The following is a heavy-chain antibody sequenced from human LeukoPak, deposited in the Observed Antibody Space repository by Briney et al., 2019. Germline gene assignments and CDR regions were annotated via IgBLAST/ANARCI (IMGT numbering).Heavy chain of an antibody. V-gene: IGHV3-30*18. CDR1: GFTFSSYS. D-gene: IGHD6-13*01. CDR2: ISYDGSNK. CDR3: AKDGEVGSSWPNYFDY. J-gene: IGHJ4*02. Sequence: GGSLRLSCAASGFTFSSYSMNWVRQAPGKGLEWVAVISYDGSNKYYADSVKGRFTISRDNSKNTLYLQMNSLRAEDTAVYYCAKDGEVGSSWPNYFDYWGQGTLVTVSS.